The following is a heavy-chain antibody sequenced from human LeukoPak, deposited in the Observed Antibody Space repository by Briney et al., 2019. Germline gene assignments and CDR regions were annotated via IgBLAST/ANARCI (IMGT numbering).Heavy chain of an antibody. Sequence: GGSLRLSCVASGFTFNNNWMHWVRQAPGKGLVWVSRINNDGSTTSYADSVKGRFTISRDNAKNSLYLQMNSLRAEDTAVYYCARDPIDYYDSSGYYYDYWGQGTLVTVSS. CDR2: INNDGSTT. J-gene: IGHJ4*02. D-gene: IGHD3-22*01. V-gene: IGHV3-74*01. CDR1: GFTFNNNW. CDR3: ARDPIDYYDSSGYYYDY.